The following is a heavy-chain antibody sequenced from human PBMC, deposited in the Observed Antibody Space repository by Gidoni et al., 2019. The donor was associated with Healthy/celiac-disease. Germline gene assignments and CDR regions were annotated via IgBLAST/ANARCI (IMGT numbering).Heavy chain of an antibody. CDR2: IYYSGST. Sequence: QVQLQESGPGLVKPSETLSLPRAVPGGSISSYHWRWIRQPPGKGLEWIGSIYYSGSTNYNPSLKSRVTISVDTSKNQFSLKLSSVTAADTAVYYCARDMGLPATDKRKYYYYGMDVWGQGTTVTVSS. D-gene: IGHD5-18*01. V-gene: IGHV4-59*01. CDR3: ARDMGLPATDKRKYYYYGMDV. CDR1: GGSISSYH. J-gene: IGHJ6*02.